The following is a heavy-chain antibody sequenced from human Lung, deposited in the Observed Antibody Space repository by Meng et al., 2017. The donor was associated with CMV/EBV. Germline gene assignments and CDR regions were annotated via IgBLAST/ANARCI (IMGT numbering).Heavy chain of an antibody. J-gene: IGHJ6*02. CDR1: GFTFSTFA. Sequence: GESLKISCAASGFTFSTFAMSWVRQAPGKGLQWVSVIYSGDDSTYYADSVKGRFTISRDNSKNMLYLQMNSLRAEDSAVYFCAKGKWEGYYYYYGMDVWGRGTTVXVSS. CDR2: IYSGDDST. V-gene: IGHV3-23*03. D-gene: IGHD1-26*01. CDR3: AKGKWEGYYYYYGMDV.